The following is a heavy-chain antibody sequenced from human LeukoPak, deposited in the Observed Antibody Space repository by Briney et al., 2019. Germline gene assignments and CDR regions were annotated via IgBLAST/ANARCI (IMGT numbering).Heavy chain of an antibody. V-gene: IGHV4-59*01. Sequence: SETLSLTCTVSGGSISSYYWSWIRQPPGKGLERIGYIYYSGSSNYNPSLKSRVTISVDTSKNQFSLKLSSVTAADTAVYYCARPNRYDLYFDYWGQGTLVTVSS. CDR3: ARPNRYDLYFDY. D-gene: IGHD5-12*01. J-gene: IGHJ4*02. CDR1: GGSISSYY. CDR2: IYYSGSS.